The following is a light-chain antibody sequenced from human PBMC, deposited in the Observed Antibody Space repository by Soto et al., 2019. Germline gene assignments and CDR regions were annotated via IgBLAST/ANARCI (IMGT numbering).Light chain of an antibody. Sequence: EIVMTQSPATLSVSPGERVTLSCRASQSGSRSLAWDQQKPGQAPRLLIYGASTRATGIPARFSGSGSGTEFTLTISSLQAEDFAVYYCQQYNNWAPFTFGPWTKV. CDR2: GAS. CDR1: QSGSRS. CDR3: QQYNNWAPFT. V-gene: IGKV3-15*01. J-gene: IGKJ3*01.